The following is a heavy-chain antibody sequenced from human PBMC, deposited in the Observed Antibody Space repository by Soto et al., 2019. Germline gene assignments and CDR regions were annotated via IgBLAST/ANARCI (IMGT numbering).Heavy chain of an antibody. V-gene: IGHV2-26*01. D-gene: IGHD4-17*01. CDR1: GFSLSNARMG. J-gene: IGHJ4*02. Sequence: QVTLKESGPVLVKPTETLTLTCTVSGFSLSNARMGVSWIRQPPGKALEWLAHIFSNDEKSYRTSLKSRLTISKDTSKSQVVLTMTNMDPVDTATYYCARILSPGEYLYYFDYWGQGTLVTVSS. CDR2: IFSNDEK. CDR3: ARILSPGEYLYYFDY.